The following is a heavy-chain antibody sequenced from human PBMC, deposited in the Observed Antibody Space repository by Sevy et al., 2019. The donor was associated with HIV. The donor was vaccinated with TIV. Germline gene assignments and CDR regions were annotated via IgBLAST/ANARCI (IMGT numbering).Heavy chain of an antibody. CDR2: IWFHGTKE. V-gene: IGHV3-33*01. J-gene: IGHJ4*02. Sequence: GGSLRLSCATSGFTFSSYGMHWVRQAPGKGLEWVSLIWFHGTKEYYSASVKGRFTVSRDNSKNTLYLQLTSLRPEDTAVYYCARDRGVAGTSDFDYWGQGTLVTVSS. CDR3: ARDRGVAGTSDFDY. CDR1: GFTFSSYG. D-gene: IGHD6-19*01.